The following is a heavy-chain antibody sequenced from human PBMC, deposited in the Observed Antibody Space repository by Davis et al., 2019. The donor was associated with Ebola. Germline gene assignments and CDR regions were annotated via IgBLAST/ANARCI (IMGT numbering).Heavy chain of an antibody. D-gene: IGHD3-16*01. J-gene: IGHJ4*02. V-gene: IGHV1-24*01. CDR3: SVGGQDGGFDC. Sequence: AASVKVSCKVSGYTLTDLSVHWVRQAPGKGLEWMGCFDPKYGEPIYAEKFQGRLALTEDTSTDTAYMELSSLRSEDTAMYYCSVGGQDGGFDCWGQGTLVPVSS. CDR2: FDPKYGEP. CDR1: GYTLTDLS.